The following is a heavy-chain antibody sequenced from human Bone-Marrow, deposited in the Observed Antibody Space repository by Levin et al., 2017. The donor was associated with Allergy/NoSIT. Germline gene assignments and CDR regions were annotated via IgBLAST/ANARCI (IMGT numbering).Heavy chain of an antibody. Sequence: SETLSLTCTVSGGSVSFGDYYWSWIRQPPGTGLQWIGYTSYSGSPYYSPSLKSRINISIDTSKNQLSLKLSSVTAADTAVYFCARGAGYDSTWYWDSWGQGTLATVSS. D-gene: IGHD2-2*01. CDR2: TSYSGSP. J-gene: IGHJ4*02. CDR3: ARGAGYDSTWYWDS. V-gene: IGHV4-30-4*01. CDR1: GGSVSFGDYY.